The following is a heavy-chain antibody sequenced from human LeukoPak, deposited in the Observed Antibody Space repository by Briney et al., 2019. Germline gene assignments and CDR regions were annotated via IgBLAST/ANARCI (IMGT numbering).Heavy chain of an antibody. V-gene: IGHV3-73*01. J-gene: IGHJ4*02. CDR1: GFTFSGSA. Sequence: LGGSLRLSCAASGFTFSGSAMHWVRQASGKGLEWVGRIRSKANSYATAYAASVKGRFTISRDDSKNTAYLQMNSLKTEDTAMYYCTRRGSSGPIDYWGQGTLVTVSS. CDR2: IRSKANSYAT. CDR3: TRRGSSGPIDY. D-gene: IGHD6-19*01.